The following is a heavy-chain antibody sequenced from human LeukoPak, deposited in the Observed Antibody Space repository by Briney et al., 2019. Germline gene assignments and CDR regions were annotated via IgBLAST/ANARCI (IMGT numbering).Heavy chain of an antibody. V-gene: IGHV4-59*01. D-gene: IGHD1-1*01. CDR2: IYHSGST. J-gene: IGHJ5*02. CDR3: VRDQGTWWFDP. Sequence: PSETLSLTCTVSGGSISSYYWSWIRQPPWKRLEWIGYIYHSGSTNYSPSLKSRVAISIDTSKNQFSLKLSSVTAADTAVYYCVRDQGTWWFDPWGQGTLVTVSS. CDR1: GGSISSYY.